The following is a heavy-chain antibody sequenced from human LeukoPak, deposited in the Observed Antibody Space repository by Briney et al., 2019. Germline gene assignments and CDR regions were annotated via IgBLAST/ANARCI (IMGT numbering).Heavy chain of an antibody. CDR1: GYTVTDYY. J-gene: IGHJ4*02. CDR2: INPNSGGT. V-gene: IGHV1-2*02. D-gene: IGHD6-19*01. CDR3: ASSETGYSSGLVY. Sequence: GASVKVSCKASGYTVTDYYMHWVRQAPGQGLEWMGWINPNSGGTNYAQKFQGRVTMTRDTSISTAYMELSRLRSDDTAVYYCASSETGYSSGLVYWGQGTLVTVSS.